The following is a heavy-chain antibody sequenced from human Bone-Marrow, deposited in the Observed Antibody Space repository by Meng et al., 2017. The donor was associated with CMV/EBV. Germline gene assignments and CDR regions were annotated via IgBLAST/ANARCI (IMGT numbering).Heavy chain of an antibody. D-gene: IGHD6-19*01. Sequence: GGSLRPSCAASGFTFSSYWMHWVRQAPGKGLVWVSRINSDGSSTSYADYVKGRFTISRDNAKNSLYLQMNSLRAEDTAVYYCARDMGWYRFDSWGQGTLVTVSS. CDR2: INSDGSST. CDR3: ARDMGWYRFDS. J-gene: IGHJ4*02. V-gene: IGHV3-74*01. CDR1: GFTFSSYW.